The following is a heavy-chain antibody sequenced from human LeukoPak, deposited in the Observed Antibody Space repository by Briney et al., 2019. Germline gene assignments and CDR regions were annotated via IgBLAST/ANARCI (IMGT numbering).Heavy chain of an antibody. V-gene: IGHV3-30*18. J-gene: IGHJ4*02. D-gene: IGHD5-24*01. CDR2: ISYDGSNK. CDR3: AKDGDGHFDY. Sequence: GRSLRLSCAASGFTFSSYGMHWVRQAPGKGLEWVAVISYDGSNKYYADSVKGRFTISRDNSKNTLYLQMNSLRAEDTAVYYCAKDGDGHFDYWGQGTLVTVSS. CDR1: GFTFSSYG.